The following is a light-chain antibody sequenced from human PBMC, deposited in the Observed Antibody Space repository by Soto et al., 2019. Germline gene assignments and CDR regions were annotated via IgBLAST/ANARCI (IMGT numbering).Light chain of an antibody. CDR2: DVS. J-gene: IGLJ1*01. CDR3: SSYTTSNTRQIV. CDR1: SSDVGGYNY. Sequence: QCALTQPASVSGSPGQAINISCTGTSSDVGGYNYVSWYQHHPGKAPKLIIYDVSNRPSGVSNPFSGSKSGNTASLTISGFLPEDEADYYCSSYTTSNTRQIVFGTGTKVTVL. V-gene: IGLV2-14*03.